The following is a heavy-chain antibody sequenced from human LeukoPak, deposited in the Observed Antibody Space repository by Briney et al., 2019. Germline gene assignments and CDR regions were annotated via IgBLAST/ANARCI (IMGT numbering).Heavy chain of an antibody. CDR2: IYTSGST. CDR1: GGSISSYY. Sequence: KPSETLSLTCTVSGGSISSYYWSWIRQPAGKGLEWIGRIYTSGSTNYNPSLKSRVTMSVDTSKNQFSLKLSSVTAADTAVYYCARDSLSYYDFWSGVTNEYYFDYWGQGTLVTVSS. D-gene: IGHD3-3*01. V-gene: IGHV4-4*07. CDR3: ARDSLSYYDFWSGVTNEYYFDY. J-gene: IGHJ4*02.